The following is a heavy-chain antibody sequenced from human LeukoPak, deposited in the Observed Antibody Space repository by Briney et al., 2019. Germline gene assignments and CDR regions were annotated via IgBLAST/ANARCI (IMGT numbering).Heavy chain of an antibody. CDR2: TYYRSKWYN. CDR1: GDSVSISSVA. V-gene: IGHV6-1*01. Sequence: SQTLSLTSAISGDSVSISSVAWNWIRQSPSRGLEWLGRTYYRSKWYNDYAESVKSRITINPGTSKNQFSLQLNSVTPEDTAVYYCARGLPQYFDLWGRGTLVTVSS. CDR3: ARGLPQYFDL. D-gene: IGHD3-16*01. J-gene: IGHJ2*01.